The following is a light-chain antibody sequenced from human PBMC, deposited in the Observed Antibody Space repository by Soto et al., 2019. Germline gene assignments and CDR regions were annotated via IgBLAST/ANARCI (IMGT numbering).Light chain of an antibody. CDR2: EVT. V-gene: IGLV2-8*01. CDR3: SSFAGSNTFDLV. CDR1: SSDVGGYDY. J-gene: IGLJ2*01. Sequence: QSVLTQPPSASGSPGQSVTISCTGTSSDVGGYDYVSWYQQHPGKAPKLMIYEVTKRPSGVPDRFSGSKSGNTASLTVSGLQAEDEADYYCSSFAGSNTFDLVFGGGIKVTVL.